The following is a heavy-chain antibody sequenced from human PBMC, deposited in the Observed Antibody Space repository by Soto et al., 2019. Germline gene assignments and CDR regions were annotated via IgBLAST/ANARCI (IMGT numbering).Heavy chain of an antibody. CDR1: GFTYNNYA. V-gene: IGHV3-23*01. CDR3: AKGSVVVAAKFDS. Sequence: EVQLLESGGALVQPGVSLSLSCAASGFTYNNYAMGWVRQAPGKGLEWVSAIRSSGYSAYYADSVKGRFTISRDNSRNTMFLQMNKLSAEDTAVYYCAKGSVVVAAKFDSWGQGTQVTVAS. CDR2: IRSSGYSA. J-gene: IGHJ4*02. D-gene: IGHD2-21*02.